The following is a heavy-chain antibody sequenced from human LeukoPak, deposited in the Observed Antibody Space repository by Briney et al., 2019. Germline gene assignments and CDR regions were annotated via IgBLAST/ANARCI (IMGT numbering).Heavy chain of an antibody. J-gene: IGHJ5*02. D-gene: IGHD3-10*01. CDR3: ARDEAVKYYGSGSYHWFDP. Sequence: PSETLSLTCAVYGGSFSGYYWNWMRQPPGKGLEWIGYITYSGSTNYNPSLKSRVTISVDTPKNQFSLKLNSVTAADTAVYYCARDEAVKYYGSGSYHWFDPWGQGTLVTVSS. CDR1: GGSFSGYY. V-gene: IGHV4-59*01. CDR2: ITYSGST.